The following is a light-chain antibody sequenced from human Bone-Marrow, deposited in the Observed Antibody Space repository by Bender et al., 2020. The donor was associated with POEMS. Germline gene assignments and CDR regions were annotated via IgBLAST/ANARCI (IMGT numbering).Light chain of an antibody. J-gene: IGLJ3*02. CDR2: NNS. Sequence: QSALTQPPSASGTPGQRVTISCSGSSSKFGSYPVNWYQQLPGAAPKLVIFNNSQRPSGVPDRFSGSNSGTSASLAISGLLSDDEADFYCETWDESLNGWVFGGGTKLTVL. CDR3: ETWDESLNGWV. CDR1: SSKFGSYP. V-gene: IGLV1-44*01.